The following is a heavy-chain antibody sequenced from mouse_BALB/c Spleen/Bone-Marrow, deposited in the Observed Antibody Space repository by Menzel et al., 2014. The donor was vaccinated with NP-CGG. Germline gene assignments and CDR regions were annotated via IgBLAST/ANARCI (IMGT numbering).Heavy chain of an antibody. Sequence: LQQSGPGLVKPSQSLSLTCSVTGYSITSDYYWNWIRQFPGNKLEWMGYISYDGRSIYTPALKSRIFITRDTSKNQFFLKLNSVTTEDTATYYCVRESTSTAAMDYWGQGTSVTVSS. CDR3: VRESTSTAAMDY. J-gene: IGHJ4*01. D-gene: IGHD1-2*01. CDR2: ISYDGRS. CDR1: GYSITSDYY. V-gene: IGHV3-6*02.